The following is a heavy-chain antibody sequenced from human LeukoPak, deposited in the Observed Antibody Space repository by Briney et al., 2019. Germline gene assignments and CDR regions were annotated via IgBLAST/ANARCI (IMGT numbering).Heavy chain of an antibody. Sequence: SVKVSCKXSGGTFSSYAISWVRQAPGQGLEWMGRIIPIFGTANYSQKFQGRVTITTDESTSTAYMELSSLRSEDTAVYYCARGQGHYYDSSGYYYTYFDYWGQGTLVTVSS. CDR1: GGTFSSYA. V-gene: IGHV1-69*05. CDR2: IIPIFGTA. CDR3: ARGQGHYYDSSGYYYTYFDY. D-gene: IGHD3-22*01. J-gene: IGHJ4*02.